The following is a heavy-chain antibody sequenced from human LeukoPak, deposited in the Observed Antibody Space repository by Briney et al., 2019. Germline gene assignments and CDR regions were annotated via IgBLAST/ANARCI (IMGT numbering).Heavy chain of an antibody. D-gene: IGHD6-19*01. CDR1: GFTLSNYS. V-gene: IGHV3-21*04. CDR3: AREGYSSGLYVPHDY. Sequence: GGSLRLSCAASGFTLSNYSMNWVRQAPGKGLEWVSCISGGSGSSSYIYYADSVKGRFTISRDNAKNSLYLQMSSLRAEDTAVYFCAREGYSSGLYVPHDYWGQGTLVTVSS. CDR2: ISGGSGSSSYI. J-gene: IGHJ4*02.